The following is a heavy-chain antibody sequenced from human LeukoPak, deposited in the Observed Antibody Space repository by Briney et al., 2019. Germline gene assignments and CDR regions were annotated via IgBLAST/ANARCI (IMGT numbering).Heavy chain of an antibody. CDR2: ISGNGLNT. Sequence: GGSLRLSCAASGFNLGNYAMSWFRQAPGKGLEWVSAISGNGLNTYYADSVKGRFTISGESSGSTLSLQMHNLRAEDTAVYYCAKGVRLWFAFYFDYWGQGTLVTVSS. D-gene: IGHD3-10*01. CDR3: AKGVRLWFAFYFDY. CDR1: GFNLGNYA. J-gene: IGHJ4*02. V-gene: IGHV3-23*01.